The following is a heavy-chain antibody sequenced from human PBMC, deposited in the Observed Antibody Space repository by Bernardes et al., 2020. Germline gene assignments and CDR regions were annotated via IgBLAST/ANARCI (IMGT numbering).Heavy chain of an antibody. J-gene: IGHJ5*02. V-gene: IGHV4-61*01. Sequence: SEPLSLTCSVSGAYVSSGRYYWSWLRQPPGKGLEWIGYIFNSDSGDTNYNPSLKSRVTISADTSKNQFSLELTSVTAADTAIYYCARGRYSWNDGNWFDPWGQGNLVTVSS. D-gene: IGHD1-1*01. CDR3: ARGRYSWNDGNWFDP. CDR2: IFNSDSGDT. CDR1: GAYVSSGRYY.